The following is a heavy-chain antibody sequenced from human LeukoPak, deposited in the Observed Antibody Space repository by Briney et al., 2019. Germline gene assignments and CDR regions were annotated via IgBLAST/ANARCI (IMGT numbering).Heavy chain of an antibody. CDR1: GFTFSAYA. CDR3: AKDRSWIIDAWFDY. D-gene: IGHD1-1*01. CDR2: ITGYGDST. J-gene: IGHJ4*02. Sequence: GGSLRLSCAPSGFTFSAYAMSWVRQAPGKGLEWVTSITGYGDSTYYADSVKGRFTISRDNSKNTLYLQMNSLRAEDTAVYYCAKDRSWIIDAWFDYWGQGTRVTVSS. V-gene: IGHV3-23*01.